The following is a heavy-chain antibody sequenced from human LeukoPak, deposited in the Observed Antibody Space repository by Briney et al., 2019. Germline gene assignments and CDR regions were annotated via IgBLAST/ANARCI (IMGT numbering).Heavy chain of an antibody. D-gene: IGHD3-22*01. CDR3: AAVGEWLSNAFNL. Sequence: GGSLRLSCAASGFSISIAWMSWVRQAPGKGLEWVGRIKSKGDGETRDYAAPVKDRFIISRDDSKNMLYLQMNSLKTKDTAIYYCAAVGEWLSNAFNLWGQGTMVTVSA. CDR2: IKSKGDGETR. CDR1: GFSISIAW. J-gene: IGHJ3*01. V-gene: IGHV3-15*01.